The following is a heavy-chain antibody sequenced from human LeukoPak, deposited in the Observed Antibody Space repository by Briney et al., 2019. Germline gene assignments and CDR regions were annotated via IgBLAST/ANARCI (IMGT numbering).Heavy chain of an antibody. CDR2: IYYSGST. J-gene: IGHJ4*02. CDR1: GGSISSGGYY. Sequence: SETLSLTCTVSGGSISSGGYYWSWIRQHPGKGLEWIGYIYYSGSTYYNPSLKSRVTISVDTSKNQFSLKLSSVTAADTAVYYWARASRGATIPLFDYWGQGTLVTVSS. V-gene: IGHV4-31*03. CDR3: ARASRGATIPLFDY. D-gene: IGHD5-12*01.